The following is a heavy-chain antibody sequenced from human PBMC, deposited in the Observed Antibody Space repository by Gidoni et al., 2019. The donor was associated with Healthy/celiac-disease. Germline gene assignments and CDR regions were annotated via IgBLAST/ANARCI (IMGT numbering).Heavy chain of an antibody. D-gene: IGHD1-26*01. CDR1: AFTFSSYW. V-gene: IGHV3-74*01. Sequence: EVQLVESGGGLVQPGGSLRLSCAASAFTFSSYWMHWVRQAPGKGLVWVSRIKSDGSSTSYADSVKGRFTISRDNAKNTLYLQMNSLRAEDTAVYYCAIVGATDFDYWGQGTLVTVSS. J-gene: IGHJ4*02. CDR2: IKSDGSST. CDR3: AIVGATDFDY.